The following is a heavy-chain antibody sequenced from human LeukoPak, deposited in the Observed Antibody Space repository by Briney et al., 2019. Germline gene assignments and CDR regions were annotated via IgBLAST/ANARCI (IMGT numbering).Heavy chain of an antibody. Sequence: PGGSLRLSCAASGFTFDDYVMHWVRQAPGKGLEGVSGISWNSGSIDYADSVKGRFTISRDNDKNSLYLQMSSLRPENTALYYCAKGRACSGGRCHYYFDDWGQGTLVTVSS. J-gene: IGHJ4*02. CDR3: AKGRACSGGRCHYYFDD. V-gene: IGHV3-9*01. CDR2: ISWNSGSI. D-gene: IGHD2-15*01. CDR1: GFTFDDYV.